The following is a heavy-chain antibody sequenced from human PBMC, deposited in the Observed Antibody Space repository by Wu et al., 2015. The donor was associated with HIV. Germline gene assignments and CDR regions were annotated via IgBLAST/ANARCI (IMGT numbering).Heavy chain of an antibody. CDR1: GYSLTELS. D-gene: IGHD5-24*01. Sequence: QVQLVQSGAEVKKPGASVKVSCKVSGYSLTELSVHWVRQPPAKGLEWMGGFDYEDGKTIYAQKFQGRAIMTEDTSTDTAYMELSRLRSEDTAVYYCAAEVGDGYRKFDYWGQGTLVTVSS. V-gene: IGHV1-24*01. CDR3: AAEVGDGYRKFDY. CDR2: FDYEDGKT. J-gene: IGHJ4*02.